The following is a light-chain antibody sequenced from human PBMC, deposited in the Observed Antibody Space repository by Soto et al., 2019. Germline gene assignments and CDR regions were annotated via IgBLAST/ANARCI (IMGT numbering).Light chain of an antibody. CDR2: AAS. Sequence: EVMLTKSPATLSVSPGERATLSCRASQSVNSNLAWYQQKPGQAPRLLIYAASTRATGIPARFSGSGSGTDFTLTISRLEPEDFAVYYCQQYGSSRTFGQGTKVDIK. CDR1: QSVNSN. V-gene: IGKV3-20*01. CDR3: QQYGSSRT. J-gene: IGKJ1*01.